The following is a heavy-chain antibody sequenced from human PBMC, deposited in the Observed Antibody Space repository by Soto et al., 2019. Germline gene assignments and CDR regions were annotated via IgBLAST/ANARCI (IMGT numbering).Heavy chain of an antibody. CDR1: GGSISSGGYY. V-gene: IGHV4-31*03. Sequence: QAQLLESGPGLVKASETLSLTCSIPGGSISSGGYYWSWVRQRPGKGLEWIGYVYFNENTYYNPSLKSRVTISVGTSKSQFSLRLSSVTAADAAVYYCARQITMARGIDFWGPGISVSVSS. D-gene: IGHD3-10*01. CDR2: VYFNENT. CDR3: ARQITMARGIDF. J-gene: IGHJ4*02.